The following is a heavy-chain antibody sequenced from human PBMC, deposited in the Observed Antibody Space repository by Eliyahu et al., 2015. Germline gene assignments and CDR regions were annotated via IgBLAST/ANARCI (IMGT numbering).Heavy chain of an antibody. CDR2: VSTTGTT. CDR1: GGSISHDY. Sequence: QVQLQESGPGLVKTSETLSLSCTVSGGSISHDYWSWMRQPAGKGLGWIGRVSTTGTTFYNPSLKSRVTMSLDTSKNQFSLKLTSVTVADTAMYYCTRDIYYYMDVWGKGTTVIVSS. V-gene: IGHV4-4*07. CDR3: TRDIYYYMDV. J-gene: IGHJ6*03.